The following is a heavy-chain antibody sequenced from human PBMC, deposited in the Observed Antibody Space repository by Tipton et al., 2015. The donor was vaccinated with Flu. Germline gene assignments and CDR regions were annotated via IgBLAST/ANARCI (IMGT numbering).Heavy chain of an antibody. V-gene: IGHV3-23*01. J-gene: IGHJ4*02. Sequence: SGFTFSRYAMSWVRQAPGKGLEWVSAISGGGAIRYFADSVKGRFTISRDNSKNMLYLQMNSLRPEDTAIYYCAKVIPELVAGLDYWGQGTLVSVPS. CDR3: AKVIPELVAGLDY. D-gene: IGHD6-19*01. CDR1: GFTFSRYA. CDR2: ISGGGAIR.